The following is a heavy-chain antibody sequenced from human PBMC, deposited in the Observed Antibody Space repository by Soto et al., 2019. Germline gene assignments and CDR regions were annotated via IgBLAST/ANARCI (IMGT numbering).Heavy chain of an antibody. CDR3: ARGAAAGIAFDYYYYYYMDV. Sequence: ASVKVSCKASGYTFTGYYMHWVRQAPGQGLEWMGWINPNSGGTNYAQKFQGWVTTTRDTSISTAYMELSRLRSDDTAVYYCARGAAAGIAFDYYYYYYMDVWGKGTTVTVSS. V-gene: IGHV1-2*04. CDR1: GYTFTGYY. D-gene: IGHD6-13*01. J-gene: IGHJ6*03. CDR2: INPNSGGT.